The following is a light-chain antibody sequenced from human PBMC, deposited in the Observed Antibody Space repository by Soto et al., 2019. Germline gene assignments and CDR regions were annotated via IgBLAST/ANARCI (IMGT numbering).Light chain of an antibody. J-gene: IGLJ1*01. CDR2: EVN. CDR3: SSHSSSSTDYV. CDR1: TSDIGSAKY. V-gene: IGLV2-14*01. Sequence: QSALAQPASVSGSPGQSITISCTGSTSDIGSAKYVSWYQQHPGKAPKVMIYEVNNRPSGVSYRFSGSKSGNTASLTISGLQAEDEADYYCSSHSSSSTDYVFGTGTKLTVL.